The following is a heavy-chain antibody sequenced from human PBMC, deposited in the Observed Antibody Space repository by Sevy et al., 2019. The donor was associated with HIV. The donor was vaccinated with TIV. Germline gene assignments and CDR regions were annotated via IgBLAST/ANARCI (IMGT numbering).Heavy chain of an antibody. CDR1: GFTLSTYT. V-gene: IGHV3-48*02. CDR3: TRDVVDDFWTGSNYQCYGFDV. D-gene: IGHD3-3*01. J-gene: IGHJ6*02. Sequence: GGSLRLSCAASGFTLSTYTMNWVRQAPGKGLKWISYISSSSRTKYYADSVKGRFTISRDNANNSLYLQMHSLRDEDTAVYYCTRDVVDDFWTGSNYQCYGFDVWGQGTTVTVSS. CDR2: ISSSSRTK.